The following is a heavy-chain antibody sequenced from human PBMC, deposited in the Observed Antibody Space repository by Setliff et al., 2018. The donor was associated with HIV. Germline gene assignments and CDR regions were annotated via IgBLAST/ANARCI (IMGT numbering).Heavy chain of an antibody. CDR3: AREMGFSTIDS. V-gene: IGHV3-30*01. Sequence: GGSLRLSCVASGFTFSTFAMHWVRQAPGKGLEWVSVISFDGSRISYADSVKGRFTISRDNTNNFLYLQMNSLKIDDTALYYCAREMGFSTIDSWGQGTLVTVSS. D-gene: IGHD1-1*01. CDR1: GFTFSTFA. J-gene: IGHJ4*02. CDR2: ISFDGSRI.